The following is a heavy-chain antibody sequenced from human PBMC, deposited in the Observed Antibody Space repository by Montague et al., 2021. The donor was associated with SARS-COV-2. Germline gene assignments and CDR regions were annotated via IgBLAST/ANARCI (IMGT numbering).Heavy chain of an antibody. CDR2: IYYSGST. CDR1: GGSISSYY. J-gene: IGHJ4*02. Sequence: SDTLSLTRTVSGGSISSYYWSWIRQPPGKGLEWIGYIYYSGSTNXNPSLKSPVTISVDTSKNQFSLKLSSVTAAATAVCYCARGDVEMATIKSGGPFYHFDYWGQGTLVTVSS. D-gene: IGHD5-24*01. V-gene: IGHV4-59*13. CDR3: ARGDVEMATIKSGGPFYHFDY.